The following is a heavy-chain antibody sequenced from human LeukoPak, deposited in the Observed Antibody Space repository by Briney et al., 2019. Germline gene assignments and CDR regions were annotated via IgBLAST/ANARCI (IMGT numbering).Heavy chain of an antibody. Sequence: SETLSLTCAVYGGSFSGYYWNWIRQPSGKGLEWIGEINHSGSTNYNPSLKSRVTISVDTSKNQFSLKLSSVTAADTAVYYCARDVGGIAARRFDPWGQGTLVTVSS. CDR3: ARDVGGIAARRFDP. CDR1: GGSFSGYY. CDR2: INHSGST. J-gene: IGHJ5*02. V-gene: IGHV4-34*01. D-gene: IGHD6-6*01.